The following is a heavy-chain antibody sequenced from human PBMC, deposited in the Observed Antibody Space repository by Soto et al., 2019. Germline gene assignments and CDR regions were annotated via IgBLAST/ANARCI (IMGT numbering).Heavy chain of an antibody. CDR3: AKKVNSGSGSQYFDY. CDR1: GFTFRSYS. Sequence: PGGSLGVSFVASGFTFRSYSMSWVRQAPGKGLEWVSGFRAGGDDGTTYYADSVKGRFTISRDNSKNTLFLQMNSLRAEDTAIYYCAKKVNSGSGSQYFDYFGQGTLVPVSS. CDR2: FRAGGDDGTT. V-gene: IGHV3-23*01. D-gene: IGHD3-10*01. J-gene: IGHJ4*02.